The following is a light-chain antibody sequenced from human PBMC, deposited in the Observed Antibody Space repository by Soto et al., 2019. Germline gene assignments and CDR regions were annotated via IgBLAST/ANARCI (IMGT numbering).Light chain of an antibody. V-gene: IGLV2-8*01. J-gene: IGLJ3*02. CDR1: SSDVGGYNY. Sequence: QSVLTQPPSASGSPGHSVTISCTGTSSDVGGYNYVSWYQQHPGKAPKLMIYEVSKRPSGVPDRFSGSKSGNTASLTVSGLQAEDEADYYCTPYAGSNNLVFAGGTKVTVL. CDR3: TPYAGSNNLV. CDR2: EVS.